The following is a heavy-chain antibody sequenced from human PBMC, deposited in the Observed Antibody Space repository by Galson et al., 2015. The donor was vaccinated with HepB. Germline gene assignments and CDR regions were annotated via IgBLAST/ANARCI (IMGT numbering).Heavy chain of an antibody. J-gene: IGHJ6*02. CDR2: ISSSSSTI. V-gene: IGHV3-48*02. CDR3: ARGRLAGEQWLVPSYYYYGMDV. CDR1: GFTFSSYS. D-gene: IGHD6-19*01. Sequence: SLRLSCAASGFTFSSYSMNWVRQAPGKGLEWVSYISSSSSTIYYADSVKGRFTISRDNAKNSLYLQMNSLRDEDTAVYYCARGRLAGEQWLVPSYYYYGMDVWGQGTTVTVSS.